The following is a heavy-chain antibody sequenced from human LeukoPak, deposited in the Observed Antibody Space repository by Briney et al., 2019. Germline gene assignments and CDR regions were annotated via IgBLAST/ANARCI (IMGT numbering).Heavy chain of an antibody. CDR1: GIRFSSYW. D-gene: IGHD3-3*01. V-gene: IGHV3-7*01. CDR2: IKQDGSEK. Sequence: GGSLRLACAASGIRFSSYWMNWVRQSPGKGLEWVANIKQDGSEKYYVDSVKGRFTISRDNARNSLYLQMNSLRAEDSAMYYCARERYDFWNGYYPFDYWGQGALVTVSS. J-gene: IGHJ4*02. CDR3: ARERYDFWNGYYPFDY.